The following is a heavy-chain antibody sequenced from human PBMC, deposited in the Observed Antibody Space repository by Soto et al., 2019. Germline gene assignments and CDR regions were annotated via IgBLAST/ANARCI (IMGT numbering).Heavy chain of an antibody. CDR1: GFTFSSYS. CDR3: ARGLYYYDSRGYWGY. CDR2: ISSSSSTI. Sequence: EVQLVESGGGLVQPGGSLRLSCAASGFTFSSYSMNCVRQAPGKGLEWVSYISSSSSTIYYADSVKGRFTISRDNAKNSRSLQMNSVSDEDTAVYYCARGLYYYDSRGYWGYWGQGTLVTVSS. D-gene: IGHD3-22*01. V-gene: IGHV3-48*02. J-gene: IGHJ4*02.